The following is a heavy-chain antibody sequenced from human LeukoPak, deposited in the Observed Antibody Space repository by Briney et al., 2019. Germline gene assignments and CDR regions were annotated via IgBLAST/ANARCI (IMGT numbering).Heavy chain of an antibody. Sequence: GGSLRLSCAASGFTFSTYWMSWVRQAPGKGLEWVANIKQDGSEKYYVDSLKGRFTISRDNAKDSTYLQMNSLRAEDTAVYFCARVRRAKRQNRYYFYYYMDVWGKGTPVTVSS. V-gene: IGHV3-7*01. CDR1: GFTFSTYW. CDR3: ARVRRAKRQNRYYFYYYMDV. J-gene: IGHJ6*03. CDR2: IKQDGSEK. D-gene: IGHD6-25*01.